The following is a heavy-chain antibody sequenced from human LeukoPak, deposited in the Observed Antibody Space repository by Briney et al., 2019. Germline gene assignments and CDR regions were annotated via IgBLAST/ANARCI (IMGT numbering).Heavy chain of an antibody. V-gene: IGHV3-30*02. J-gene: IGHJ3*02. CDR2: IWFDGSNK. Sequence: GGSLRLSCAASGFSFSSYGMHWVRQAPGKGLEWVAVIWFDGSNKYYADSVKGRFTISRDNSKNTLYLQMNSLRAEDTAVYYCAKGHHARTLDAFDIWGQGTMVTVSS. CDR3: AKGHHARTLDAFDI. CDR1: GFSFSSYG. D-gene: IGHD1-14*01.